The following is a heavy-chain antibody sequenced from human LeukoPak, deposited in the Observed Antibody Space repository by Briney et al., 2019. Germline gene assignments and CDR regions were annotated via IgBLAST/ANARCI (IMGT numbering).Heavy chain of an antibody. CDR1: GYSISSGYY. CDR2: IYYSGST. J-gene: IGHJ4*02. Sequence: PSETLSLTCTVSGYSISSGYYWGWIRQPPGKGLEWIGSIYYSGSTYYNPSLKSRVTISVDTSKNQLSLKLSSVTAADTAVYYCARASGSGGVLSGYFDYWGQGTLVTVSS. CDR3: ARASGSGGVLSGYFDY. D-gene: IGHD2-15*01. V-gene: IGHV4-38-2*02.